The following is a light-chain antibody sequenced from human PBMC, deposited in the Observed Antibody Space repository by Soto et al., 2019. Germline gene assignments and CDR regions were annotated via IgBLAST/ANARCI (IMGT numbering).Light chain of an antibody. CDR2: DKS. CDR1: QSVTTN. V-gene: IGKV3-15*01. CDR3: HQYNNWPPST. Sequence: EVVMTQSPATLSVSPGARATLSCGDSQSVTTNMAWYQQKPGQAPRLLIFDKSSRAPGVPARFSGSGTGTDFTLTIISLQSEDFGVYYCHQYNNWPPSTFGQGTRLEIK. J-gene: IGKJ5*01.